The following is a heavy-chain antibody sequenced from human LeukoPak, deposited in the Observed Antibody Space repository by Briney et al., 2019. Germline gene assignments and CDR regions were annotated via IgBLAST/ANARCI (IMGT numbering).Heavy chain of an antibody. V-gene: IGHV3-43D*04. CDR3: AKERRGYYMDV. CDR2: INWNASFT. D-gene: IGHD3-10*01. J-gene: IGHJ6*03. CDR1: GVSFGDFA. Sequence: GGSLRLSCAASGVSFGDFAMQWVRQAPGKGLEWVALINWNASFTHYADSVKGRFTISRDNSKNSLSLQMNSLRPEDTALYYCAKERRGYYMDVWGKGTTVIVSS.